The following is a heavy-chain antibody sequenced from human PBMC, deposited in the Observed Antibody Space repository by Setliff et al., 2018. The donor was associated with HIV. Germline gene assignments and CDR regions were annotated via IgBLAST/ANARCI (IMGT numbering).Heavy chain of an antibody. CDR3: VREGEYFDTIGHYLVRRFFDL. CDR1: GFSFRTYW. CDR2: MKYDGTEI. V-gene: IGHV3-7*01. J-gene: IGHJ3*01. Sequence: GGSLRLSCAASGFSFRTYWMSWVRQAPGKGLEWVANMKYDGTEIYYVDAVKGRFTISRDNAKKSVFLHMNSLRGEDTAVYYCVREGEYFDTIGHYLVRRFFDLWGQGTMV. D-gene: IGHD3-9*01.